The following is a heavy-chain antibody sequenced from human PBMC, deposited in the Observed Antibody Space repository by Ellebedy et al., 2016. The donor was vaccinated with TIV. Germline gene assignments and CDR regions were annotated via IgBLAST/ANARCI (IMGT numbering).Heavy chain of an antibody. CDR3: AREGGTLRFLEWLFY. CDR1: GYTFTANY. D-gene: IGHD3-3*01. V-gene: IGHV1-2*04. J-gene: IGHJ4*02. Sequence: ASVKVSCXASGYTFTANYIHWVRQAPGQGLEWMGWIHPSSGDTKYAQKFQAWVTLTRDTSITTAYMELSRLRSDDTAVYYCAREGGTLRFLEWLFYWGQGTLVTVSS. CDR2: IHPSSGDT.